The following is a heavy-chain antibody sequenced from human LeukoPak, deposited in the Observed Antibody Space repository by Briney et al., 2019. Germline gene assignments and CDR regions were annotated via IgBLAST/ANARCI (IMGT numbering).Heavy chain of an antibody. CDR2: ISTSSTYT. CDR1: GFTFSDYY. Sequence: GGSLRLSCAASGFTFSDYYMSWIRQAPGKGLEWVSYISTSSTYTNYADSVKGRFTISRDNAKNSLYLQMNSLRAEDTAVYYCVRGLTITSPLDYWGQGTLVTVSS. CDR3: VRGLTITSPLDY. V-gene: IGHV3-11*06. D-gene: IGHD3-16*01. J-gene: IGHJ4*02.